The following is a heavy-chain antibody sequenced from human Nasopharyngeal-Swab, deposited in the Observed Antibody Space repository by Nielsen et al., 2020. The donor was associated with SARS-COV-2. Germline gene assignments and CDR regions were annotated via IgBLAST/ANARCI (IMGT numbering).Heavy chain of an antibody. D-gene: IGHD4-23*01. V-gene: IGHV1-69*04. J-gene: IGHJ1*01. Sequence: SVKVSCKASGGTFSSYAISWVRQAPGQGLEWMGRIIPILGIANYAQKFQGRVTITADKSTSTAYMELSSLRSEDTAVYYCARDLKVGVVTPGYFQHWGQGTLVTVSS. CDR3: ARDLKVGVVTPGYFQH. CDR2: IIPILGIA. CDR1: GGTFSSYA.